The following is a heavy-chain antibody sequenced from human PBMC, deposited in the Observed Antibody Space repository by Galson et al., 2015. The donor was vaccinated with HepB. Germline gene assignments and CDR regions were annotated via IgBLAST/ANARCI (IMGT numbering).Heavy chain of an antibody. D-gene: IGHD2-2*01. CDR1: GGTFSSYA. CDR2: IIPIFGTA. CDR3: ARERDRQDIVVVPAAYPIYYYYYGMAV. V-gene: IGHV1-69*13. Sequence: SVKVSCKASGGTFSSYAISWVRQAPGQGLEWMGGIIPIFGTANYAQKFQGRVTITADESTSTAYMELSSLRSEDTAVYYCARERDRQDIVVVPAAYPIYYYYYGMAVWGQGTTVTVSS. J-gene: IGHJ6*02.